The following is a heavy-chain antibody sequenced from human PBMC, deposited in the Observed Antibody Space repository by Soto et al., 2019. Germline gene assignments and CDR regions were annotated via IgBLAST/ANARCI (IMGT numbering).Heavy chain of an antibody. D-gene: IGHD5-18*01. V-gene: IGHV3-15*01. Sequence: EVQLVESGGGLVKPGGSLRLSCAASGFTFSNAWMSWVRQAPGKGLEWVGRIKSKTDGGTTDYAAPVKGRFTISRDDSKNTLYLQMNSLKTEDTAVYYCATGYSYGPSDYWGQGTLVTVSS. CDR3: ATGYSYGPSDY. CDR2: IKSKTDGGTT. CDR1: GFTFSNAW. J-gene: IGHJ4*02.